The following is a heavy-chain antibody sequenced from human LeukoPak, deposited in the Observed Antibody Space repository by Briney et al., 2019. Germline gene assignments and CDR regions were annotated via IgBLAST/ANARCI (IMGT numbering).Heavy chain of an antibody. CDR1: GFSFDDYG. V-gene: IGHV3-20*04. D-gene: IGHD2-21*01. J-gene: IGHJ5*02. CDR3: ARALYFGGSFEHWFDP. Sequence: PGGSLRLSCAASGFSFDDYGMSWVRQAPGKGLEWVSGINWNGGSTGYADSVKGRFTISRDNAKNSLYLQMNSLRAEDTALYYCARALYFGGSFEHWFDPWGQGTLVTVSS. CDR2: INWNGGST.